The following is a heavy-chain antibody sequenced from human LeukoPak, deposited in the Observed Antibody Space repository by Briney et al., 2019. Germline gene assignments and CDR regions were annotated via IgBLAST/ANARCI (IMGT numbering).Heavy chain of an antibody. CDR1: GFTYSSYA. V-gene: IGHV3-23*01. CDR3: AKEAGYSGYDYPDY. D-gene: IGHD5-12*01. CDR2: ISGSAYST. Sequence: PGGSLRLSCAASGFTYSSYAMSWVRQAPGKGLEWVSGISGSAYSTYYADSVQGRFTISRDNSKNTLYLQMNSLRAEDTAVYYCAKEAGYSGYDYPDYWGQGTLVTVSS. J-gene: IGHJ4*02.